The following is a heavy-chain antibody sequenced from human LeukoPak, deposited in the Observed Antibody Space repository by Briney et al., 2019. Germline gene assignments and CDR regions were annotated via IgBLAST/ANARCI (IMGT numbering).Heavy chain of an antibody. Sequence: SGTLSLTCAVSGGSITSTHWFSWVRQPPGKGLEWIGEIYHSGTTNYNPSLKSRVTMSVDKSKSHFSLNLSSMTAADTAVYYCARSGYSYGQEGVYFDYWGQGTLVTVSS. CDR2: IYHSGTT. CDR1: GGSITSTHW. J-gene: IGHJ4*02. D-gene: IGHD5-18*01. CDR3: ARSGYSYGQEGVYFDY. V-gene: IGHV4-4*02.